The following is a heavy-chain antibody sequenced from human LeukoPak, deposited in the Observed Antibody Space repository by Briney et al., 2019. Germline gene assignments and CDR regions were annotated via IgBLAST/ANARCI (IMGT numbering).Heavy chain of an antibody. D-gene: IGHD4-17*01. CDR2: ISSSGSTI. CDR3: ARAESVTENYFDY. Sequence: PGGSLRLSCAASGFTFSDYYMSWIRQAPGKGLEWASYISSSGSTIYYADSVKGRFTISRDNAKNSLYLQMNSLRAEDTAVYYCARAESVTENYFDYWGQGTLVTVSS. J-gene: IGHJ4*02. V-gene: IGHV3-11*04. CDR1: GFTFSDYY.